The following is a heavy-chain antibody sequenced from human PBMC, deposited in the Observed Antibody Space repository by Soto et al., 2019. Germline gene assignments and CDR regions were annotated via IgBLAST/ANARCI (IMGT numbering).Heavy chain of an antibody. Sequence: PSETLSLTCAVYGGSFSGYYWSWIRQPPGKGLEWIGEINHSGSTNYNPSLKSRVTISVDTSKNQFSLKLSSVTAADTAVYYCARSVWSGYLGHYYFDYWGQGTLVTVSS. CDR2: INHSGST. D-gene: IGHD3-3*01. V-gene: IGHV4-34*01. CDR1: GGSFSGYY. J-gene: IGHJ4*02. CDR3: ARSVWSGYLGHYYFDY.